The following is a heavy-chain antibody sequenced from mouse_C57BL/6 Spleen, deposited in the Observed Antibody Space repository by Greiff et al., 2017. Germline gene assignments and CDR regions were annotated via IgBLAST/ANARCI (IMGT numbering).Heavy chain of an antibody. J-gene: IGHJ2*01. CDR3: ARRTAQARGVDY. CDR1: GYAFRSYW. D-gene: IGHD3-2*02. V-gene: IGHV1-80*01. CDR2: LYPGDGVT. Sequence: QVQLQQSGAELVKPGASVKISCNASGYAFRSYWLNWVTPRPGKGLEWIGQLYPGDGVTNDTGKFKGKATLTADKSSSTAYMPLSSLTSEDSAVYFCARRTAQARGVDYWGQGTTLTVSS.